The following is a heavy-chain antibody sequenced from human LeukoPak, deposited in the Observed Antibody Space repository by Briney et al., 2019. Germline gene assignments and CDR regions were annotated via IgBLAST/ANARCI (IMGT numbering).Heavy chain of an antibody. J-gene: IGHJ4*02. V-gene: IGHV1-69*04. CDR2: IIPILGIA. CDR1: GYTFTDYH. D-gene: IGHD1-26*01. CDR3: VREKVGDVCDY. Sequence: GASVKVSCKASGYTFTDYHIHWVRQAPGQGLEWMGRIIPILGIASYAQKFQGRVTITADKSTSTAYMELSSLRSEDTAVYYCVREKVGDVCDYWGQGTLVTVSS.